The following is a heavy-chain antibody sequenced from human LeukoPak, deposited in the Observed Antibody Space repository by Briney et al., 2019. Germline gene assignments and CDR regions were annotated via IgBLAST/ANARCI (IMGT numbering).Heavy chain of an antibody. CDR1: GYTFTGYY. J-gene: IGHJ4*02. CDR2: VNPSGGST. Sequence: ASVKVSCKASGYTFTGYYLHWVRQAPGQGLEWMGCVNPSGGSTSYAQKFQGRVTMTRDMSTSTVYMELSSLRSEDTAVYYCARDLEEYGSNYFDYWGQGTLVTVSS. CDR3: ARDLEEYGSNYFDY. D-gene: IGHD2/OR15-2a*01. V-gene: IGHV1-46*01.